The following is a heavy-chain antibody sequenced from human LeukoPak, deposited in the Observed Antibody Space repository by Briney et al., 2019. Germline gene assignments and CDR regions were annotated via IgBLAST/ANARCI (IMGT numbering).Heavy chain of an antibody. CDR1: GGFNTHYY. D-gene: IGHD3-22*01. J-gene: IGHJ4*02. CDR2: IYHSGST. Sequence: SETLSLTCSVSGGFNTHYYWSWIRQPPGKGLEWIGYIYHSGSTKYNPSLKSRVTISVDTSKNHFSLKLSSVTAADTAVYYCARGQWLPVFDFWGQGTLVTVSS. CDR3: ARGQWLPVFDF. V-gene: IGHV4-59*01.